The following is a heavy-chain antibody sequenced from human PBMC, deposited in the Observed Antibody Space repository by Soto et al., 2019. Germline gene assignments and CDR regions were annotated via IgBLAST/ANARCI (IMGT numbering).Heavy chain of an antibody. CDR3: ARDLWGYCGTDCYPLDV. CDR2: MYNTGST. Sequence: SDTLSLTCTVSGGSTSGDYWSLIRQPPGKGLEWIGYMYNTGSTVYNPSFKSRVTISVDTSKNQFSLKLNSVTAADTAVYYCARDLWGYCGTDCYPLDVWGQGTAVT. D-gene: IGHD2-21*02. J-gene: IGHJ6*02. CDR1: GGSTSGDY. V-gene: IGHV4-59*01.